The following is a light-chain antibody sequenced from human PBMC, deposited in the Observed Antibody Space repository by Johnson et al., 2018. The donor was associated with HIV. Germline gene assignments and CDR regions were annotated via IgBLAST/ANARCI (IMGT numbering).Light chain of an antibody. CDR2: DNH. J-gene: IGLJ1*01. CDR1: SSNIGNNY. V-gene: IGLV1-51*01. Sequence: QSVLTQPPSVSAAPGQKVNISCSGSSSNIGNNYVSWYQQLPGTAPKVLIYDNHKRPSGIPDRVSGSKSGTSATLGITGLQTGDEADYYCGTWDSSLSYNYVFGTRTKVTVL. CDR3: GTWDSSLSYNYV.